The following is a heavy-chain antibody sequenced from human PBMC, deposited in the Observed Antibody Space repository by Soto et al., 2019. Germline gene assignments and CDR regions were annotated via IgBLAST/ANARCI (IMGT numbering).Heavy chain of an antibody. D-gene: IGHD6-13*01. CDR1: GGSISRSSYY. V-gene: IGHV4-39*01. Sequence: SETLSLTCTVSGGSISRSSYYWGWIRQPPGKGLEWIGTISYSGNTYYNPSLKSRVTISVDTSRNQFSLKLSSVTAADTAIYYCARPQAAAESVWFDPWGQGTLVTVSS. CDR3: ARPQAAAESVWFDP. J-gene: IGHJ5*02. CDR2: ISYSGNT.